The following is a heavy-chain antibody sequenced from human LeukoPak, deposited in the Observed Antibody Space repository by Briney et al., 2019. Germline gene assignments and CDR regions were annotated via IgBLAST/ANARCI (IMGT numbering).Heavy chain of an antibody. J-gene: IGHJ4*02. CDR1: GCSISSYY. D-gene: IGHD2-2*01. CDR2: IYYSGST. CDR3: ARLVVPAATYYFDY. V-gene: IGHV4-59*08. Sequence: SETLSLTCTVSGCSISSYYWSWIRQPPGKGLECIGYIYYSGSTNYNPSLKSRVTISVDTSKNQFSLKLSSVTAADTAVYYRARLVVPAATYYFDYWGQGTLVTVSS.